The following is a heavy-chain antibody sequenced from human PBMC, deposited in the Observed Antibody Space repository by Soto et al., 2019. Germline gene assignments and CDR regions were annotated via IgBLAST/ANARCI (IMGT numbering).Heavy chain of an antibody. CDR2: INAGNGHT. CDR3: ARDPCSGGTCYNNWFDP. CDR1: GYTFTSYS. J-gene: IGHJ5*02. D-gene: IGHD2-15*01. V-gene: IGHV1-3*01. Sequence: QVQLVQSGAEVKKPGASVKVSCKASGYTFTSYSMHWVRQAPGQRLEWMGWINAGNGHTKYSQKFQDRVTITRDTSASTAYMELSSLGSEDTAVYFCARDPCSGGTCYNNWFDPWGQGTLVTVSS.